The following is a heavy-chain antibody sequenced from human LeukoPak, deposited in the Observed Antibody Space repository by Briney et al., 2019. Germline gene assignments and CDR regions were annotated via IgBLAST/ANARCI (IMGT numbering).Heavy chain of an antibody. Sequence: ASVKVSCKASGYNFDKFGIAWVRQAPGQGLEWMGWINTHNGNTKYAQQYQGRVTMTTDTSTSTLYMELRSLRSDDTAVYFCARDTPQHLKRYDYWGQGTQVTVSS. CDR2: INTHNGNT. CDR3: ARDTPQHLKRYDY. D-gene: IGHD6-13*01. J-gene: IGHJ4*02. V-gene: IGHV1-18*01. CDR1: GYNFDKFG.